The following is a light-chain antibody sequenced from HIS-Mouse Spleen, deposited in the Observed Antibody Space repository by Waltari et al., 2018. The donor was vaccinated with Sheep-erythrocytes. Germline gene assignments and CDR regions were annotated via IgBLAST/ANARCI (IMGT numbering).Light chain of an antibody. J-gene: IGLJ3*02. Sequence: QSALTQPRSASGSPGQSVTIPCTGTSSDGGGYNYVSWYQQHPGKAPKLMIYDVSKRPSGVPDRFSGSKSGNTASLTISGLQAEDEADYYCCSYAGSSTPWVFGGGTKLTVL. CDR2: DVS. CDR3: CSYAGSSTPWV. V-gene: IGLV2-11*01. CDR1: SSDGGGYNY.